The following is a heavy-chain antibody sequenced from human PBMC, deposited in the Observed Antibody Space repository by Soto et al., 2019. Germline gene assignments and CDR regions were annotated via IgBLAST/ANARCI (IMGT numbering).Heavy chain of an antibody. CDR2: ISGSGGST. V-gene: IGHV3-23*01. Sequence: GGSLRLSCAASGFTFSSYAMSWVRQAPGKGLEWVSAISGSGGSTYYADSVKGRFTISRDNSKNTLYLQMNSLRAKDTAVYYCAKSWSGWYHFDYWGQGTLVTVSS. CDR1: GFTFSSYA. J-gene: IGHJ4*02. D-gene: IGHD6-19*01. CDR3: AKSWSGWYHFDY.